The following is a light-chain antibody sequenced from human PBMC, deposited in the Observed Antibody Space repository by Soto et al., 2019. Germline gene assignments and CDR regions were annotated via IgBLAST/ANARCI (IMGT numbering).Light chain of an antibody. CDR3: GTWDSSLSAYV. CDR1: SSNSGNNY. Sequence: QSVLTQPPSVSAAPGQKVTSSCSGSSSNSGNNYVSWYQQLPGTAPKLLIYDNNKRPSGIPDLFSGSKSGTSATLGITGLQTGDEADYYCGTWDSSLSAYVFGTGTKVTVL. V-gene: IGLV1-51*01. CDR2: DNN. J-gene: IGLJ1*01.